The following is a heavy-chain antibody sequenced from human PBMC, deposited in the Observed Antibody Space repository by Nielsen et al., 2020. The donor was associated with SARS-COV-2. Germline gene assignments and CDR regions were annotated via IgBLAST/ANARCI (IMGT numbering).Heavy chain of an antibody. CDR1: GFSFRTSW. J-gene: IGHJ5*02. V-gene: IGHV3-7*05. D-gene: IGHD1-1*01. CDR3: LQGGAS. CDR2: ISPDGSMK. Sequence: GGSLRLSCAASGFSFRTSWMNWVRQGPGKRLEWVANISPDGSMKRHVDSVMGRFTISRDNARDSLYLQMNNLRAEDTAIYYCLQGGASWGQGTLVTVSS.